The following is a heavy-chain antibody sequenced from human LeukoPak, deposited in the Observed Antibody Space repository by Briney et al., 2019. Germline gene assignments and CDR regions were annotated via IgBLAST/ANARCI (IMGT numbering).Heavy chain of an antibody. CDR3: ARVGYSSSWYYRYDAFDI. D-gene: IGHD6-13*01. CDR1: GDSISSYY. CDR2: IYYSGST. Sequence: SETLSLTCTVSGDSISSYYWSWIRQPPGKGLEWIGYIYYSGSTNYNPSLKSRVTISVDTSKNQFSLKLSSVTAADTAVYYCARVGYSSSWYYRYDAFDIWGQGTMVTVSS. J-gene: IGHJ3*02. V-gene: IGHV4-59*01.